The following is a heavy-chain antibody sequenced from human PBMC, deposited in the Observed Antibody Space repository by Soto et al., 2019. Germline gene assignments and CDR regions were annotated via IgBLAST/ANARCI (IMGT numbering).Heavy chain of an antibody. D-gene: IGHD3-9*01. CDR3: ARGNFDGYNFDY. Sequence: GGSLRLSCAASGFTFSSYGMHWVRQAPGKGLEWVAVIWYDGSNKYYADSVKGRFTISRDNSKNTLYLQMNSLRAEDTAVYYCARGNFDGYNFDYWGQGTLVTVSS. V-gene: IGHV3-33*01. CDR1: GFTFSSYG. CDR2: IWYDGSNK. J-gene: IGHJ4*02.